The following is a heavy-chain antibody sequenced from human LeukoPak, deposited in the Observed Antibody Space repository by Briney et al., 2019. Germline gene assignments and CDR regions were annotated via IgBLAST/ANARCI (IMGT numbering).Heavy chain of an antibody. Sequence: GGSLRLSCAASGFTFSSYGMHWVRQAPGKGLEWVAFIRYDGGNKYYADSVKGRFTISRDNSKNTLYLQMNSLRAEDTAVYYCAKDTPAMVRGVIGDYNWFDPWGQGTLVTVSP. J-gene: IGHJ5*02. CDR3: AKDTPAMVRGVIGDYNWFDP. CDR1: GFTFSSYG. D-gene: IGHD3-10*01. V-gene: IGHV3-30*02. CDR2: IRYDGGNK.